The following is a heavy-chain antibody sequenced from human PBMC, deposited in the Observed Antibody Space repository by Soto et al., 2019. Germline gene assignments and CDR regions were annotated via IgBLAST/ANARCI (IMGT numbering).Heavy chain of an antibody. CDR1: GFTFSSYG. D-gene: IGHD4-17*01. CDR3: AKVGYGDEYYFDY. V-gene: IGHV3-30*18. J-gene: IGHJ4*02. CDR2: ISYDGSNK. Sequence: QVQLVESGGGVVQPGRSLRLSCAASGFTFSSYGMHWVRQAPGKGLEWVAVISYDGSNKYYADSVKGRFTISRDNSKNTRYLQMNSLRAEATAVYYCAKVGYGDEYYFDYWGQGTLVTVSS.